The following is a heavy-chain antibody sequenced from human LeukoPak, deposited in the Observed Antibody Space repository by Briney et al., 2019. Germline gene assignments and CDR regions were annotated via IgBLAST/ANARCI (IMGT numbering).Heavy chain of an antibody. D-gene: IGHD3-10*01. CDR1: GFTVSSNY. J-gene: IGHJ4*02. CDR2: IYSGGST. CDR3: ARDRLGYYFDY. V-gene: IGHV3-53*01. Sequence: GGSLRLSCAASGFTVSSNYMSWVRQAPGRGLEWVSVIYSGGSTYYADSVKGRFTISRDNSKNTLYLQMNSLRAEDTAVYYCARDRLGYYFDYWGQGTLVTVSS.